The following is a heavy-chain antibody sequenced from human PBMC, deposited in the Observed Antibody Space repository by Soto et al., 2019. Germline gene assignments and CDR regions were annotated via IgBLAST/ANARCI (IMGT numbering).Heavy chain of an antibody. J-gene: IGHJ4*02. CDR2: ISAYNGNT. CDR3: ARGVRPYYYDSSGRFDY. D-gene: IGHD3-22*01. V-gene: IGHV1-18*01. Sequence: ASVKVSCKASGYTFTSYGISWVRRAPGQGLEWMGWISAYNGNTNYAQKLQGRVTMTTDTSTSTAYMELRSLRSDDTAVYYCARGVRPYYYDSSGRFDYWGQGTLVTVSS. CDR1: GYTFTSYG.